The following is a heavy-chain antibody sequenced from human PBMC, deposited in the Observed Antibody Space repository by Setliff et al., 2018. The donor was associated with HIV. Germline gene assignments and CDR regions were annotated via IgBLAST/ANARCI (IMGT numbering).Heavy chain of an antibody. CDR3: TREDVKFSEWPIHYYMDV. CDR2: ISTSGTT. J-gene: IGHJ6*03. CDR1: GGSISSGSHF. V-gene: IGHV4-61*09. Sequence: SETLSLTCTVSGGSISSGSHFWGWIRQPAGKGLEWIGHISTSGTTKYNPSLKSRVTISVDTSKKHFSLRLTSVTAADTAVYYCTREDVKFSEWPIHYYMDVWGKGTTVTVSS. D-gene: IGHD3-3*01.